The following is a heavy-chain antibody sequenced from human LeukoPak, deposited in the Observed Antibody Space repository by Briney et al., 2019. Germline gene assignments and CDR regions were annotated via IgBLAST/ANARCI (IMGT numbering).Heavy chain of an antibody. V-gene: IGHV3-9*03. CDR2: ISWNSGSI. CDR3: AAGFGELLLDY. Sequence: GRSLRLSCAASGFTFDDYAMHWVRQAPGKGLEWVSGISWNSGSIGYADSVKGRFTISRDNAKNSLYLQMNSLRAEDMALYYCAAGFGELLLDYWGQGTLVTVSS. D-gene: IGHD3-10*01. CDR1: GFTFDDYA. J-gene: IGHJ4*02.